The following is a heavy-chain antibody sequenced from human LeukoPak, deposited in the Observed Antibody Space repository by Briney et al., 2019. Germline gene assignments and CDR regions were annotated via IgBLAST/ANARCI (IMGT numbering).Heavy chain of an antibody. CDR1: GFTFSSYG. CDR2: ISYDGSNK. CDR3: AKDVDILTDY. J-gene: IGHJ4*02. D-gene: IGHD3-9*01. Sequence: GRSLRLSCAASGFTFSSYGMHWVRQAPGKGLEWVAVISYDGSNKYYADSVKGRFTISRDNSKNTLYLQMNSLRAEDTAVYYCAKDVDILTDYWGQGTLVTVSS. V-gene: IGHV3-30*18.